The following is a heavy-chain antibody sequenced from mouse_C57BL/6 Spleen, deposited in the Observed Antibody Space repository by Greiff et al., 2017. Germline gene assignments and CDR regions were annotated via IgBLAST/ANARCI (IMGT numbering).Heavy chain of an antibody. V-gene: IGHV1-69*01. Sequence: VQLQQPGAELVMPGASVKLSCKASGYTFTSYWMHWVKQRPGQGLEWIGEIDPSDSYTNYNQKFKGKSTLTVDKSSSPAYMQLSSLTSEDSAVYYCASLHYYGSSPFAYWGQGTLVTVSA. CDR3: ASLHYYGSSPFAY. CDR1: GYTFTSYW. CDR2: IDPSDSYT. D-gene: IGHD1-1*01. J-gene: IGHJ3*01.